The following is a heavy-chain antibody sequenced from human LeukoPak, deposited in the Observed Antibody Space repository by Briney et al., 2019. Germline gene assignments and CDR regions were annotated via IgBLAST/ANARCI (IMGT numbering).Heavy chain of an antibody. J-gene: IGHJ3*02. CDR1: VYTFTIYG. Sequence: GASLKVSSMPSVYTFTIYGISWGRHAPGQGLWWMGWICAYNGNTNYGQKIKGRVTMTTDTSTSTAYKELRSLKSDDTAVYYCARDDDSSGYDPAGAFDIWGQGTMVTVSS. D-gene: IGHD3-22*01. CDR3: ARDDDSSGYDPAGAFDI. V-gene: IGHV1-18*01. CDR2: ICAYNGNT.